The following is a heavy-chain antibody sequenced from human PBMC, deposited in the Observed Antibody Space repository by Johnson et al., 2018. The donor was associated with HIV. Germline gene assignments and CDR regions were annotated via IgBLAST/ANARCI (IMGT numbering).Heavy chain of an antibody. CDR3: ARIVRMTTVVIGDAFDI. CDR1: GFTFSDYY. Sequence: QVQLVESGGGVVRPGGSLRLSCAASGFTFSDYYMSWVRQAPGKGLEWVSYISNSGSIQYYADSVQGRFPVSRDNAKKSLFLQMNSLRAEDTAVYYCARIVRMTTVVIGDAFDIWGQGTKVTVSS. V-gene: IGHV3-11*04. CDR2: ISNSGSIQ. J-gene: IGHJ3*02. D-gene: IGHD4-23*01.